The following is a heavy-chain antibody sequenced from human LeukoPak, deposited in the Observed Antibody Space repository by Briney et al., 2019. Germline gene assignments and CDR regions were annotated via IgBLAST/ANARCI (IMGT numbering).Heavy chain of an antibody. J-gene: IGHJ5*02. Sequence: ASVRVSCKASGYTFTSYDINWVRQAPGQGREWMGWMIPNSGNTGYAQKYQRRVTMTRNTSISTDYMELSSLRSECTAVYYCARRPRSLQQLARLDPWGQGTLVTVSS. CDR1: GYTFTSYD. CDR3: ARRPRSLQQLARLDP. CDR2: MIPNSGNT. V-gene: IGHV1-8*01. D-gene: IGHD6-13*01.